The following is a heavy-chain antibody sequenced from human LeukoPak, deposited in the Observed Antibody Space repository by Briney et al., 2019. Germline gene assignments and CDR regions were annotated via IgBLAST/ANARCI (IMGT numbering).Heavy chain of an antibody. CDR2: IIPIFGTA. Sequence: ASVKVSCKASGGTFSSYAISWVRQAPGQGLEWMGGIIPIFGTANYAQKFQGRVTITADESTSTAYMELSSLGSEDTAVYYCARGPVQYYYDSSGYYPHWGQGTLVTVSS. CDR3: ARGPVQYYYDSSGYYPH. D-gene: IGHD3-22*01. V-gene: IGHV1-69*13. J-gene: IGHJ4*02. CDR1: GGTFSSYA.